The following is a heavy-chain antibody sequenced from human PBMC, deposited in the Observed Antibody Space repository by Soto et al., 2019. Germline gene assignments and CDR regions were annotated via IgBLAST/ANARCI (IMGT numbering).Heavy chain of an antibody. D-gene: IGHD3-22*01. CDR1: GGTFSSYA. Sequence: SVKVSCKASGGTFSSYAISWVRQAPGQGLEWMGGIIPIFGTANYAQKFQGRVTITADESASTAYMELSSLRSEDTAVYYCARSYYYDSSGFSLFDIWGQGTMVTVSS. J-gene: IGHJ3*02. CDR2: IIPIFGTA. V-gene: IGHV1-69*13. CDR3: ARSYYYDSSGFSLFDI.